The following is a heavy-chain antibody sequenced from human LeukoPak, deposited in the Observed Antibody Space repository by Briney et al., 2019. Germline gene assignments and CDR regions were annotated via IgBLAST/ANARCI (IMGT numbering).Heavy chain of an antibody. D-gene: IGHD3-3*01. CDR1: GFTFRSYA. Sequence: GGSLRLSCAASGFTFRSYAMTWVRQAPGKGLEWVSGISGSGGSTFYADSVKGRFTISRDNSKNTLYLQINSLRAEDTAVYYCAKVLLEYYYYMDVWGKGTTVTVSS. J-gene: IGHJ6*03. V-gene: IGHV3-23*01. CDR2: ISGSGGST. CDR3: AKVLLEYYYYMDV.